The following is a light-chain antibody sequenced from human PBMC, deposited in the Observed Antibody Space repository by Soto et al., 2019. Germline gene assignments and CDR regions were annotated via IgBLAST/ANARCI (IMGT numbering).Light chain of an antibody. Sequence: QSALTQPASVSGSPGQSITISCTGASTDVDGYDYVSWYQQHPGQAPKLIIFDVNNRPSGISSRFSGSKSGDTASLTISGLQAEDDADYYCSSYTSRAPVYVFATGTKVTVL. J-gene: IGLJ1*01. CDR3: SSYTSRAPVYV. CDR2: DVN. CDR1: STDVDGYDY. V-gene: IGLV2-14*03.